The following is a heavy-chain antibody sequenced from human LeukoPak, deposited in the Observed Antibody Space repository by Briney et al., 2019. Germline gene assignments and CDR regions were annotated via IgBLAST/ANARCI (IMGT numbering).Heavy chain of an antibody. Sequence: GASLKVSCKASEGTFSSYAISWLRQAPGQGLEWMGGIIPIFGIANSAQKFQGRVTITADEPTSPAYMERSGRRPEDQAWFYGARLRYFDWGDYYYSYYMDVWGKGTTVTVSS. CDR3: ARLRYFDWGDYYYSYYMDV. CDR1: EGTFSSYA. J-gene: IGHJ6*03. CDR2: IIPIFGIA. V-gene: IGHV1-69*13. D-gene: IGHD3-9*01.